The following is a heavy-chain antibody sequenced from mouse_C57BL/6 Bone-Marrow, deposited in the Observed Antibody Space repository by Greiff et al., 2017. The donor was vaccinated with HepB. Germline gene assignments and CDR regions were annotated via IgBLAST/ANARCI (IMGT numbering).Heavy chain of an antibody. CDR3: ARGRDYDEGLAY. Sequence: QVQLKQPGAELVRPGSSVKLSCKASGYTFTSYWMHWVKQRPIQGLEWIGNIDPSDSETHYNQKFKDKATLTVDKSSSTAYMQLSSLTSEDSEVYYCARGRDYDEGLAYWGQGTLVTVSA. D-gene: IGHD2-4*01. CDR1: GYTFTSYW. CDR2: IDPSDSET. V-gene: IGHV1-52*01. J-gene: IGHJ3*01.